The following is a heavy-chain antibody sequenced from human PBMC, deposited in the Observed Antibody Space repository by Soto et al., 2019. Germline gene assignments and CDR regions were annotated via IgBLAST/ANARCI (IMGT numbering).Heavy chain of an antibody. Sequence: PSETLSLTCTVSGGSINSYYWSWIRQPPGKGLEWIGYISYNGSSNYNPSFKSRVTISVDTSKNQFSLRLTSVTAADTAVYFCARHSQQMVWLRCFDPWGQGTLVTVSS. CDR1: GGSINSYY. J-gene: IGHJ5*02. CDR3: ARHSQQMVWLRCFDP. V-gene: IGHV4-59*01. CDR2: ISYNGSS. D-gene: IGHD6-13*01.